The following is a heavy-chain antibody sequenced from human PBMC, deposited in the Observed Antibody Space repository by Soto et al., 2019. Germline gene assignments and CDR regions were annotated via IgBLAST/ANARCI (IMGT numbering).Heavy chain of an antibody. J-gene: IGHJ6*02. CDR1: GGTFSSYA. CDR3: ASRAIAARRGYYYYYYGMDV. CDR2: IIPILGTA. D-gene: IGHD6-6*01. Sequence: ASVKVSCKASGGTFSSYAISWVRQAPGQGLEWMGGIIPILGTANYAQKFQGRVTITADESTSTAYMELSSLRSEDTAVYYCASRAIAARRGYYYYYYGMDVWGQGTTVTVSS. V-gene: IGHV1-69*13.